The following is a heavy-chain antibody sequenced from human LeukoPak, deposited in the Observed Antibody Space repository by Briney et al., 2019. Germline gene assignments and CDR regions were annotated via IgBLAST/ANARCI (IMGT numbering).Heavy chain of an antibody. Sequence: SVKVSCKASGGTFSSYAISWVRQAPGQGFEWMGRIIPILGIANYAQKFQGRVTITADKSTSTAYMELSSLRSEDTAVYYCARAYGDHVDYWGQGTLVTVSS. J-gene: IGHJ4*02. V-gene: IGHV1-69*04. CDR3: ARAYGDHVDY. CDR2: IIPILGIA. CDR1: GGTFSSYA. D-gene: IGHD4-17*01.